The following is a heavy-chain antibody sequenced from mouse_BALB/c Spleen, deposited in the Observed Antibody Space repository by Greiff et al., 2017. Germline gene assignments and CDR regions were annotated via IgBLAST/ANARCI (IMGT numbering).Heavy chain of an antibody. V-gene: IGHV1S126*01. D-gene: IGHD1-1*02. J-gene: IGHJ2*01. CDR2: IDPSDSET. CDR3: ARGGDFDY. CDR1: GYSFTSYW. Sequence: VKLVESGPQLVRPGASVKISCKASGYSFTSYWMHWVKQRPGQGLEWIGMIDPSDSETRLNQKFKDKATLTVDKSSSTAYMQLSSPTSEDSAVYYCARGGDFDYWGQGTTLTVSS.